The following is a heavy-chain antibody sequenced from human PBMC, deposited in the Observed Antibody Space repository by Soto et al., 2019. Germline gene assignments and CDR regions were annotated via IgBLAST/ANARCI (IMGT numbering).Heavy chain of an antibody. Sequence: PGGSLRLSCAASGFIFSNYAMSWVRQAPGRGLEWVSPISGSGATTYYPDSVKGRFTISRDNSKNTLYLQMNNLRADDTAVYYCTKGGIPRRYNIPKVDFDYWGQGSLVTVPQ. CDR1: GFIFSNYA. J-gene: IGHJ4*02. V-gene: IGHV3-23*01. D-gene: IGHD1-1*01. CDR2: ISGSGATT. CDR3: TKGGIPRRYNIPKVDFDY.